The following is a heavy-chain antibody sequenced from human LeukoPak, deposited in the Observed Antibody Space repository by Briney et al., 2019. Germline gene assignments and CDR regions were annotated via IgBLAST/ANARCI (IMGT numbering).Heavy chain of an antibody. Sequence: PSETLSLTCAVYGGSFSGYYWSWIRQPPGKGLEWIGEINHSGSTNYNPSLKSRVTISVDTSKNQFSLKLSSVTAADTAVYYCARGWTFKTPLGRVAGTSSRRGRYFDSWGQGTLVTVSP. J-gene: IGHJ4*02. V-gene: IGHV4-34*01. CDR1: GGSFSGYY. CDR2: INHSGST. D-gene: IGHD6-19*01. CDR3: ARGWTFKTPLGRVAGTSSRRGRYFDS.